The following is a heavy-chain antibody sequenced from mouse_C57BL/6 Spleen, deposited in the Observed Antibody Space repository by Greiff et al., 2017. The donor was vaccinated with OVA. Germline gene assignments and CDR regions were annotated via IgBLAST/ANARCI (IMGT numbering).Heavy chain of an antibody. J-gene: IGHJ1*03. CDR1: GYTFTSYT. Sequence: VQLQQSGAELARPGASVKMSCKASGYTFTSYTMHWVKQRPGQGLEWIGYINPSSGYTKYNQKFKDKATLTADKSSSTAYMQLSSLTSEDSAVYYSAREWYEYDWDVEVWGTGTTGTVSS. CDR2: INPSSGYT. D-gene: IGHD2-4*01. V-gene: IGHV1-4*01. CDR3: AREWYEYDWDVEV.